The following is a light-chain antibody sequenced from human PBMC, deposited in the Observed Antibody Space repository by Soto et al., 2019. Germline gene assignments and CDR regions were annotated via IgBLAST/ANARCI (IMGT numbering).Light chain of an antibody. CDR2: SAS. CDR1: QSVSNNY. J-gene: IGKJ4*01. V-gene: IGKV3-20*01. CDR3: QQYSSSPLT. Sequence: EIVFTQSPGTLSLSHGERATLSCWASQSVSNNYLAWYRHKPGQAPRLLIHSASSRATGIPDRFSGSGSGTDFTLTISRLEPEDFAVYYCQQYSSSPLTFGGGTKVDI.